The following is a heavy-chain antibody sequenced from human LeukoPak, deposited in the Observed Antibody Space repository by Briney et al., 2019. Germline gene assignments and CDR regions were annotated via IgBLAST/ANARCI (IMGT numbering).Heavy chain of an antibody. V-gene: IGHV1-69*13. J-gene: IGHJ4*02. CDR1: GGTFSSYA. Sequence: ASVKVSCKASGGTFSSYAISWVRQAPGQGLEWMGGIIPIFGTANYAQKFQGRVTITADESTSTAYMELSSLRSEDTAVYYCARADMVRGVIILDYWGQGTLVTVSS. CDR2: IIPIFGTA. D-gene: IGHD3-10*01. CDR3: ARADMVRGVIILDY.